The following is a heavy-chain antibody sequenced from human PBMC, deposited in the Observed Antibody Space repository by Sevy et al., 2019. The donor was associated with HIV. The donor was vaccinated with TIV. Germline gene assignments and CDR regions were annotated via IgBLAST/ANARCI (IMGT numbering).Heavy chain of an antibody. CDR3: ARDHSSYGSVRLDN. CDR2: ITHDGMNE. J-gene: IGHJ4*02. V-gene: IGHV3-30*04. CDR1: GFTFSSYA. D-gene: IGHD5-18*01. Sequence: GGSLRLSCAASGFTFSSYAMHWVRQAPGKGLEWVAIITHDGMNEYYADSVKGRFTISRDNSKNTLSLQMNGLTTEDTAVYYCARDHSSYGSVRLDNWGQGTLVTVSS.